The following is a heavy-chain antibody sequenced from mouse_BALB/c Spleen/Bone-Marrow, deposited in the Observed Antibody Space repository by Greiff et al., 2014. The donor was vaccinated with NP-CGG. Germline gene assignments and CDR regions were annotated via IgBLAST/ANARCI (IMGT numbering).Heavy chain of an antibody. V-gene: IGHV1-69*02. CDR2: IYPSDSYT. J-gene: IGHJ3*01. CDR3: TTGTRFAY. CDR1: GYTFISYW. D-gene: IGHD4-1*01. Sequence: ESGAELVRPGASVKLSCKASGYTFISYWINWVKQRPGQGLEWIGNIYPSDSYTNYNQKFKDKATLTVDKSSSTAYMQLSSPTSEDSAVYYCTTGTRFAYWGQGTLVTVSA.